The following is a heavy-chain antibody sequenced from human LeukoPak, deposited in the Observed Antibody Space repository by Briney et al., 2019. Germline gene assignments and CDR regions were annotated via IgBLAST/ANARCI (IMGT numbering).Heavy chain of an antibody. CDR3: ARGRQLHLGELFPFAEFFQP. V-gene: IGHV1-2*02. D-gene: IGHD3-16*01. CDR2: INPNSGGT. J-gene: IGHJ1*01. CDR1: GYTFTGQH. Sequence: ASVKVSFKTSGYTFTGQHLHWVRQAPGQGLEWMGWINPNSGGTKSAQKFQGRVIMTRDTSISAAYMELRSLSSDDTAVYYCARGRQLHLGELFPFAEFFQPWGQGTLVTVFS.